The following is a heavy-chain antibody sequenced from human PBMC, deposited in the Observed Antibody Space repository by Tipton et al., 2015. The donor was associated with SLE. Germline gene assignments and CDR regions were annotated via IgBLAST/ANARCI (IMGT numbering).Heavy chain of an antibody. J-gene: IGHJ6*02. CDR2: IYSGGSA. CDR1: GFTVSSNY. D-gene: IGHD3-10*01. V-gene: IGHV3-53*05. Sequence: LRLSCAASGFTVSSNYMSWVRQAPGKGLEWVSVIYSGGSAYYADSVKGRFTISRDNSKNTLYLQMNSLRAEDTAVYYCAKDYIGMVQGVIIPHGMDVWGQGTTVTVSS. CDR3: AKDYIGMVQGVIIPHGMDV.